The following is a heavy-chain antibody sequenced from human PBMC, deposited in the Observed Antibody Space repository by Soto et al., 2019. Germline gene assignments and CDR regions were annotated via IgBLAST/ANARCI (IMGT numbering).Heavy chain of an antibody. CDR2: IIPIFGTA. CDR1: GGTFSSYA. Sequence: SVKVFCKASGGTFSSYAISCLRQATGQGLEWKRGIIPIFGTANYAQKFQGRVTITVDESTSTDYMELSSLRSEDTAVYYCARGGRTWIKLWLFALYYYSGMDVWGQGTTVTVSS. CDR3: ARGGRTWIKLWLFALYYYSGMDV. J-gene: IGHJ6*02. D-gene: IGHD5-18*01. V-gene: IGHV1-69*13.